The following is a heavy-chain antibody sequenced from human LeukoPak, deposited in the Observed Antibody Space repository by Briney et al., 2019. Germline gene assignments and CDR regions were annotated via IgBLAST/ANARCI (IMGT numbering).Heavy chain of an antibody. J-gene: IGHJ4*02. CDR3: VRMGRYGDYDY. V-gene: IGHV3-30*03. CDR1: GFTFSSYG. D-gene: IGHD4-17*01. Sequence: GGSLRLSFAASGFTFSSYGMHWVRQAPGKGLEWVAVISYDGSNKYYADSVKGRFTISRDNAKNSLYLQMNSLRAEDTAVYYCVRMGRYGDYDYWGQGTLVTVSS. CDR2: ISYDGSNK.